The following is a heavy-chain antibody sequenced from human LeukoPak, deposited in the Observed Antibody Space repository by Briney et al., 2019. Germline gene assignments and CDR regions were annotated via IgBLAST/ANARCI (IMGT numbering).Heavy chain of an antibody. CDR1: GFTFSDYI. J-gene: IGHJ3*02. CDR3: AKDPPSVVANAFHI. D-gene: IGHD5-12*01. Sequence: GGSLRLSCAASGFTFSDYIMHWVRQSPGKGLEWVSFIRFDGTNRHYVDSVKGRFTISRDNSKNTLYLEMDSLRADDTAVYSCAKDPPSVVANAFHIWGQGTMVTVSS. CDR2: IRFDGTNR. V-gene: IGHV3-30*02.